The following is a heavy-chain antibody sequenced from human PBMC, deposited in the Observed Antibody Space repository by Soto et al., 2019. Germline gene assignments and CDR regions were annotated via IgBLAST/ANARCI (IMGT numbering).Heavy chain of an antibody. D-gene: IGHD3-3*01. V-gene: IGHV3-23*01. CDR1: GFTFSSYA. J-gene: IGHJ6*03. Sequence: GGSLRLSCAASGFTFSSYAMSWVRQAPGKGLEWVSAISGSGGSTYYADSVKGRFTISRDNSKNTLFLQMNSLRAEEKAVYYCAKDSPLAYDFWSGYSLTLPYYYMDVWGKGTTVTVSS. CDR2: ISGSGGST. CDR3: AKDSPLAYDFWSGYSLTLPYYYMDV.